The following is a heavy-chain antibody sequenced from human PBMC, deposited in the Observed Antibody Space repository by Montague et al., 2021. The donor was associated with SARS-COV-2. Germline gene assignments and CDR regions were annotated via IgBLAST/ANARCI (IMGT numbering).Heavy chain of an antibody. V-gene: IGHV4-59*01. D-gene: IGHD6-13*01. J-gene: IGHJ5*02. CDR3: ARGVASSEGNWFDP. CDR1: GVSISSYY. Sequence: SETLSLTCTVSGVSISSYYRIWIRQPPGKGLEWIVYIYYTGSTNYNPSLKSRVTISVDTSKNQFSLKLSSVTAADTAVYYCARGVASSEGNWFDPWGQGTLVTVSS. CDR2: IYYTGST.